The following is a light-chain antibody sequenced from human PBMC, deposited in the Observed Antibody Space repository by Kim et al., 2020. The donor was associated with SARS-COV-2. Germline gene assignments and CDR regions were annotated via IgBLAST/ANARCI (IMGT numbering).Light chain of an antibody. Sequence: VTISCTGRSANTGAGMEVHWYRQLPGTAPKLLIYGTAARPSGVPDRFSGSKSGTSASLAITGPQADDEADYYCQSWDRSLSVSLFGGGTQLTVL. CDR2: GTA. CDR3: QSWDRSLSVSL. J-gene: IGLJ2*01. V-gene: IGLV1-40*01. CDR1: SANTGAGME.